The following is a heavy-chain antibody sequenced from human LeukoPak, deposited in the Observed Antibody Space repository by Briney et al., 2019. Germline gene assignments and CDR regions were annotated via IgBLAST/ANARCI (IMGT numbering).Heavy chain of an antibody. V-gene: IGHV1-24*01. J-gene: IGHJ3*02. D-gene: IGHD2-2*01. CDR2: FGPEDGET. Sequence: ASVKVSCKVSGYTLTELSMHWVRQAPGKGLEWMGGFGPEDGETIYAQKLQGRVTMTEDTSTDTAYMELSSLRSEDTAVYYCATGAPGGLVPAAPSFIWGQGTMVTVSS. CDR1: GYTLTELS. CDR3: ATGAPGGLVPAAPSFI.